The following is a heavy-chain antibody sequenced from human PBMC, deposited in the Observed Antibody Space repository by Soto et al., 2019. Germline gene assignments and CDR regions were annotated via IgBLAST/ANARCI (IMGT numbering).Heavy chain of an antibody. CDR1: GFTFSSYS. D-gene: IGHD3-9*01. CDR3: ARGYFDWLLSLDY. V-gene: IGHV3-21*01. J-gene: IGHJ4*02. Sequence: VGSLRLSCAASGFTFSSYSMNWVRQAPGKGLEWVSSISSSSSYIYYADSVKGRFTISRDNAKNSLYLQMNSLRAEDTAVYYCARGYFDWLLSLDYWGQGTLVTVSS. CDR2: ISSSSSYI.